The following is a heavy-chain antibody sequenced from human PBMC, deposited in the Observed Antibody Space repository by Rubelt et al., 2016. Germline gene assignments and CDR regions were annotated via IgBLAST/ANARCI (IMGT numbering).Heavy chain of an antibody. CDR3: ARNWGRLFYFDY. V-gene: IGHV3-69-1*01. D-gene: IGHD7-27*01. J-gene: IGHJ4*02. Sequence: QAPGKGLEWVSYISSSSTIYYADSVKGRFTISRDNAKNSLYLQMNSLRAEDTAVYYCARNWGRLFYFDYWGQGTLVTVS. CDR2: ISSSSTI.